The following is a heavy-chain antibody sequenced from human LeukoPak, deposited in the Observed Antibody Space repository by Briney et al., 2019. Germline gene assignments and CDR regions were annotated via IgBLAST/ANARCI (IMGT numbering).Heavy chain of an antibody. V-gene: IGHV1-2*02. CDR3: ARGDYDTTGYYHYYFDY. J-gene: IGHJ4*02. CDR2: IDPDSGDT. CDR1: GHTFTGYY. D-gene: IGHD3-22*01. Sequence: ASVKVPCKASGHTFTGYYMHWVRQAPGQGLEWMGWIDPDSGDTRYTQNFQGRVTMTRDSSISTTYMELSRLTSNDTAVYFCARGDYDTTGYYHYYFDYWGQGTLVTVSS.